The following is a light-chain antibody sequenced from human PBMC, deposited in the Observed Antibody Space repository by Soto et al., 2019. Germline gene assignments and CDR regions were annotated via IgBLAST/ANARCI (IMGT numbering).Light chain of an antibody. J-gene: IGKJ1*01. CDR3: RHYNSYLET. CDR2: MAS. Sequence: DMQMAPSPSTLSASVGDRVTITCRASQSISTWLAWYQQKPGRAPKLLIYMASTLENGVPSRFSGSGSGTEFTLTISSLQPDDFATYYCRHYNSYLETFGQGTRVEIK. CDR1: QSISTW. V-gene: IGKV1-5*03.